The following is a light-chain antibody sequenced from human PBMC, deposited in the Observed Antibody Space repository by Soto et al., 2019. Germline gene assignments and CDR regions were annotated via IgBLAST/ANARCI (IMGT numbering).Light chain of an antibody. V-gene: IGKV1-5*01. J-gene: IGKJ2*01. Sequence: DIQMTQSPSTLSASVGDRVTITCRASQSIANWLAWYQQKPGKAPKLQIYDASSLASGVPSRFSGSGSGTEFTLTIISLQSDDFATYYCQQYNTYETFGQGTKLEIK. CDR3: QQYNTYET. CDR1: QSIANW. CDR2: DAS.